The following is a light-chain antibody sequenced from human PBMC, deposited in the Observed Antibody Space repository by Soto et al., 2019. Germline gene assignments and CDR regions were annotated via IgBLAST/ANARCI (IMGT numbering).Light chain of an antibody. Sequence: QSVLTQPPSASGTPGQRVTISCSGSSSNIGSNYVSWYQQLPGTAPKLLIYRNDQRPSGVPDRFSGSKSGTSASLAISGLRSEDETDYYCATWDDSLRGWVFGGGTKVTVL. CDR3: ATWDDSLRGWV. CDR1: SSNIGSNY. V-gene: IGLV1-47*01. CDR2: RND. J-gene: IGLJ3*02.